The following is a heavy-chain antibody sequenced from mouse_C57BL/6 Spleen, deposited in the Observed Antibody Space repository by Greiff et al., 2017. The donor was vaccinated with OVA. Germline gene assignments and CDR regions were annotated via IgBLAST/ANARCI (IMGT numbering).Heavy chain of an antibody. D-gene: IGHD1-1*01. Sequence: EVMLVESGGGLVQPGGSLSLSCAASGFTFTDYYMSWVRQPPGKALEWLGFIRNKANGYTTEYSASVKGRFTISRDNSQSILYLQMNALRAEDSANYYCARYDGGGGDYAMDYWGQGTSVTVSS. CDR3: ARYDGGGGDYAMDY. CDR2: IRNKANGYTT. V-gene: IGHV7-3*01. J-gene: IGHJ4*01. CDR1: GFTFTDYY.